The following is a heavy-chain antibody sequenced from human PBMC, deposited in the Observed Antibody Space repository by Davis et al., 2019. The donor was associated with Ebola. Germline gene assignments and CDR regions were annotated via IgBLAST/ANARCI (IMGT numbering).Heavy chain of an antibody. J-gene: IGHJ6*02. CDR2: IWYDGSNK. CDR1: GFTFSSYG. V-gene: IGHV3-33*01. Sequence: GGSLRLSCAASGFTFSSYGMHWVRQAPGKGLEWVAIIWYDGSNKYYADSVKGRFTISRDNSKNTLYLQMNSLRAEDTAVYYCARHLSWELLIHYGMDVWGQGTTVTVSS. CDR3: ARHLSWELLIHYGMDV. D-gene: IGHD1-26*01.